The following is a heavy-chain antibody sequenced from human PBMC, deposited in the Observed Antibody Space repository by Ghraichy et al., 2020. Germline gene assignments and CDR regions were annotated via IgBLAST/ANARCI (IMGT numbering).Heavy chain of an antibody. D-gene: IGHD3-22*01. CDR1: GFTFSSYW. V-gene: IGHV3-7*03. CDR2: IKQDGSEK. Sequence: GESLNISCAASGFTFSSYWMSWVRQAPGKGLEWVANIKQDGSEKYYVDSVKGRFTISRDNAKNSLYLQMNSLRAEDTAVYYCARSGYYYDSSGYYSFGYWGQGTLVTVSS. CDR3: ARSGYYYDSSGYYSFGY. J-gene: IGHJ4*02.